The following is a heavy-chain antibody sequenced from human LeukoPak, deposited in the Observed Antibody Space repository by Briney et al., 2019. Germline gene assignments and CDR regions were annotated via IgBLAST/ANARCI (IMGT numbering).Heavy chain of an antibody. CDR3: ARDQGYCPTTSCYSIGGYFDY. D-gene: IGHD2-2*01. J-gene: IGHJ4*02. V-gene: IGHV3-30-3*01. Sequence: GRSLRLSCAASGFTFSTYAMHWVRQAPGKGLEWVAVTSYDGSNRYADSVKGRFTISRDSSRHTVYLQMNSLRDEDTAVYYCARDQGYCPTTSCYSIGGYFDYWGQGTLVTVSS. CDR2: TSYDGSNR. CDR1: GFTFSTYA.